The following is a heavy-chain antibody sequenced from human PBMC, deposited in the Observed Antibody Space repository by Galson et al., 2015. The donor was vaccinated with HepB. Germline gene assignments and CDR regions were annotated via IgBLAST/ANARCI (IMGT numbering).Heavy chain of an antibody. D-gene: IGHD3-10*01. CDR1: GYTFTSYY. J-gene: IGHJ4*02. V-gene: IGHV1-2*04. Sequence: SVKVSCKASGYTFTSYYMHWVRQAPGQGLEWMGWINPNTGVTNYAQNFQGWVTMTRDTSISTAYMELSSLRSDDTAVYYCARQGRDDSGRGEFVYWGQGTLVTVPS. CDR2: INPNTGVT. CDR3: ARQGRDDSGRGEFVY.